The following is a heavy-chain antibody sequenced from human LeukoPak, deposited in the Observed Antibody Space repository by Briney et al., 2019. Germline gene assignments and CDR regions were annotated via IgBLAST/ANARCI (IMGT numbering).Heavy chain of an antibody. J-gene: IGHJ6*02. D-gene: IGHD3-3*01. CDR2: IYYSGST. Sequence: SETLSLTCTVSGGSVSSGSYYWSWVRQPPGKGLEWIGYIYYSGSTNYNPSLKSRVTISVDTSKNQFSLKLSSVTAADTAVYYCAREGPSFWSGPDYGMDVWGQGTTVTVSS. V-gene: IGHV4-61*01. CDR1: GGSVSSGSYY. CDR3: AREGPSFWSGPDYGMDV.